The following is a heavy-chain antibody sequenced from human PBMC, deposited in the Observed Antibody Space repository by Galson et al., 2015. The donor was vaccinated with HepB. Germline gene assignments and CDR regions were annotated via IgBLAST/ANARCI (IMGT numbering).Heavy chain of an antibody. D-gene: IGHD3-22*01. Sequence: QSGAEVKKPGESLKVSCKGSGYTFTNYWIGWVRQMPGKGLEWMGIIYPRDSDTRYSPSFQGQVTISADKSISTAYLQWSSLKASDTVMYYCAKNERSGFEFDSWGQGTLVTVSS. CDR2: IYPRDSDT. J-gene: IGHJ4*02. V-gene: IGHV5-51*03. CDR3: AKNERSGFEFDS. CDR1: GYTFTNYW.